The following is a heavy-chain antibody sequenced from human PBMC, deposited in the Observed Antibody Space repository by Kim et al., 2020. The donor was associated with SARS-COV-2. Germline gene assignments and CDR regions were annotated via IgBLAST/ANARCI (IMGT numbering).Heavy chain of an antibody. J-gene: IGHJ4*02. D-gene: IGHD6-13*01. CDR3: AKRLGYRSSPPDY. V-gene: IGHV3-23*01. Sequence: YADSVKGRFTISRDNSKNTLYLQMNSLRAEDTAVYYCAKRLGYRSSPPDYWGQGTLVTVSS.